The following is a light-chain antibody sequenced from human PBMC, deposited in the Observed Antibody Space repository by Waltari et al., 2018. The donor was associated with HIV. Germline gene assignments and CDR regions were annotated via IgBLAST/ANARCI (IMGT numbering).Light chain of an antibody. J-gene: IGLJ3*02. CDR1: ALPKQY. Sequence: SYELTQPPSVSVPPGQTARITCSGDALPKQYAYWYHQKPGQAPVLVIYKDTERPSGIPERFSGSSSGTTVTLTISGVQAEDEADYYCQSADSSGTWVFGGGTKLTVL. CDR3: QSADSSGTWV. CDR2: KDT. V-gene: IGLV3-25*03.